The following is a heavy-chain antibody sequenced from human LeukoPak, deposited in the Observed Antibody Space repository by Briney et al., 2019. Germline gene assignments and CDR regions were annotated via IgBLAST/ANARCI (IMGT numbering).Heavy chain of an antibody. CDR2: ISYSGST. J-gene: IGHJ6*02. Sequence: SETLSLTCTVSGGSISSGGSISSYYWTWIRQPPGKGLEWIGSISYSGSTNYNPSLKSRVTISVDTSKNQFSLKLSSVTAADTAVYYCARQGVPYYYYGMDVWGQGTTVTVSS. D-gene: IGHD3-16*01. CDR1: GGSISSGGSISSYY. V-gene: IGHV4-59*08. CDR3: ARQGVPYYYYGMDV.